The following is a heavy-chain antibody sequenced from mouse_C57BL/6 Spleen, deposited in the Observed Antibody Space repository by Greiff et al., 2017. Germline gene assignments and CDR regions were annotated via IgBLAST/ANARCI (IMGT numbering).Heavy chain of an antibody. CDR2: IDPSDSYT. CDR3: ASGGDFDY. V-gene: IGHV1-69*01. J-gene: IGHJ2*01. CDR1: GYTFTSYW. Sequence: QVHVKQPGAELVMPGASVKLSCKASGYTFTSYWMHWVKQRPGQGLEWIGEIDPSDSYTNYNQKFKGKSTLTVDKSSSTAYMQLSSLTSADSAVYYCASGGDFDYWGQGTTLTVSS.